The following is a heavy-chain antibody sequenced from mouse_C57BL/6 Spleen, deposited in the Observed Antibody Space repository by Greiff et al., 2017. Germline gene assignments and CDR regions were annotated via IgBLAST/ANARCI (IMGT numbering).Heavy chain of an antibody. D-gene: IGHD4-1*01. Sequence: EVKLVESGGGLVKPGGSLKLSCAASGFTFSDYGMHWVRQAPEKGLEWVAYISSGSSTIYYADTVKGRFTISRDNAKNTLFLQMTSLRSEDTAMYYCARPGTGNWYFDVWGTGTTVTVSS. J-gene: IGHJ1*03. CDR1: GFTFSDYG. CDR3: ARPGTGNWYFDV. V-gene: IGHV5-17*01. CDR2: ISSGSSTI.